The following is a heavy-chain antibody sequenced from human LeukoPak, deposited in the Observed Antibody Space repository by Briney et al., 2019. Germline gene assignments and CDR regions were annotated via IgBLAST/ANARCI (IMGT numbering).Heavy chain of an antibody. Sequence: GGSLRLSCAASGFTFSSYAMHWVRQAPGKGLEWVAVISYDGSNKYYADSVKGRFTISRDNSKNTLFLQMNSLRAEDTAVYYCAKVYSSDYGDYPFDYWGQGTLVTVSS. D-gene: IGHD4-17*01. CDR3: AKVYSSDYGDYPFDY. CDR1: GFTFSSYA. CDR2: ISYDGSNK. J-gene: IGHJ4*02. V-gene: IGHV3-30-3*01.